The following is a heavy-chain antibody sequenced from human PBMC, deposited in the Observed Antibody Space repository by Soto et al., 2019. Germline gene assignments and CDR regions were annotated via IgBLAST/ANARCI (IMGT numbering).Heavy chain of an antibody. D-gene: IGHD1-26*01. V-gene: IGHV4-59*01. J-gene: IGHJ4*02. CDR3: ARAKATGAVR. CDR2: IYYSGST. Sequence: QVQLQESGPGLVKPSETLSLTCTVSGGSISSYYWSWIRQPPGKGLEWIGYIYYSGSTNYNPSLTSRVTISVDTSKNQFSLKLSSVTAADTAVYYCARAKATGAVRWGQGTLVTVSS. CDR1: GGSISSYY.